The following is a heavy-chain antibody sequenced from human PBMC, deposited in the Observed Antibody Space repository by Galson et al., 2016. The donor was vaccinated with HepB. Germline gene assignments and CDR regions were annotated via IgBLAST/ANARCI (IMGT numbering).Heavy chain of an antibody. CDR1: GGSISSGGYY. Sequence: SETLSLTCTVSGGSISSGGYYWTWIRQFPGKGLEWIGYIYYTGKTDFNPSLKSRVTISVDTSRTQFSLKLNSVTAADTAVYYCARDLYRDRGYCSGANCHSNAFDIWGQGTMVTVSP. CDR2: IYYTGKT. CDR3: ARDLYRDRGYCSGANCHSNAFDI. J-gene: IGHJ3*02. V-gene: IGHV4-61*08. D-gene: IGHD2-15*01.